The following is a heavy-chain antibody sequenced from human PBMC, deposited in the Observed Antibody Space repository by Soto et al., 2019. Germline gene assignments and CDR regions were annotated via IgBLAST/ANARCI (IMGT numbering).Heavy chain of an antibody. CDR3: ARDLLVDQDRPFDY. J-gene: IGHJ4*02. CDR1: GFTFSSYA. Sequence: GALRLSCAASGFTFSSYAMSWVRQAPGKGLEWVSYISSSGSTIYYADSVKGRFTISRDNAKNSLYLQMNSLRAEDTAVYYCARDLLVDQDRPFDYWGQGTLVTVSS. CDR2: ISSSGSTI. D-gene: IGHD2-15*01. V-gene: IGHV3-48*04.